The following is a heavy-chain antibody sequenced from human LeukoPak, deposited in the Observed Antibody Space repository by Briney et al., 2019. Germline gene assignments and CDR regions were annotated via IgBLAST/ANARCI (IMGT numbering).Heavy chain of an antibody. V-gene: IGHV3-15*01. CDR3: TNDLPLSGAKFFQH. D-gene: IGHD6-25*01. J-gene: IGHJ1*01. CDR2: IKSKIDGGTT. CDR1: GLTFSDAW. Sequence: SGGSLRLSCTVSGLTFSDAWLTWVRQAPGKGLEWVGHIKSKIDGGTTQYAAPVKDRFTISRDDSKNTLHLQMNSLKTEDTAVYFCTNDLPLSGAKFFQHWGQGTLVPVSS.